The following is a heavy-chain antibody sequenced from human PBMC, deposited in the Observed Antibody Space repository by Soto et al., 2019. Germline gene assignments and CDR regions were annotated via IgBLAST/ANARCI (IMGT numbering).Heavy chain of an antibody. CDR1: GFPFSSYA. Sequence: DVQLVGSGGGLVQPGGSLRLSCVASGFPFSSYAMHWVRQAPGKGLEWISYINGDSTTTFYADSVKGRFTVSRDNAKNSVYLQMSSLRHEDTAFYYCARDLSHWGQGMLVTVSS. V-gene: IGHV3-48*02. CDR3: ARDLSH. J-gene: IGHJ4*02. CDR2: INGDSTTT.